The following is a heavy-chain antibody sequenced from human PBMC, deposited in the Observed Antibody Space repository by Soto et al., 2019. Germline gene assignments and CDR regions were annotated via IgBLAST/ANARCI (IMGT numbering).Heavy chain of an antibody. CDR2: IYYSGST. Sequence: SETLSLTCTVSGGSISSGGYYWSWIRQHPGKGLEWIGYIYYSGSTYYNPSLKSRVTISVDTSKNQFSLKLSSVTAADTAVYYCARESVVVVAATHESARQLDYWGQGTLVTVSS. D-gene: IGHD2-15*01. CDR1: GGSISSGGYY. J-gene: IGHJ4*02. V-gene: IGHV4-31*03. CDR3: ARESVVVVAATHESARQLDY.